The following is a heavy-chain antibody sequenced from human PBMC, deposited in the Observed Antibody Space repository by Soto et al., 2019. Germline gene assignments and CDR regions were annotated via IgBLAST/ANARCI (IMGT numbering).Heavy chain of an antibody. CDR2: ISAYNGNT. D-gene: IGHD6-13*01. J-gene: IGHJ5*02. CDR1: GYTFTSYG. V-gene: IGHV1-18*04. Sequence: ASVKVSCKASGYTFTSYGISWVRQAPGQGLEWMGWISAYNGNTNYAQKLQGRVTMTTDTSTSTAYMELRSLRSDDTAVYYCARDRTAAAGTPDWFDPWGQGTLVTVSS. CDR3: ARDRTAAAGTPDWFDP.